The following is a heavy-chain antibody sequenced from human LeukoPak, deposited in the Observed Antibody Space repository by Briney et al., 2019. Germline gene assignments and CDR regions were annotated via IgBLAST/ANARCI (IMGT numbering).Heavy chain of an antibody. V-gene: IGHV4-34*01. CDR1: GGSFSGYY. D-gene: IGHD4-11*01. Sequence: SETLSLTCAVYGGSFSGYYWSWIRQPPGKGLEWIGEINHSGSTNYNPSLKSRATISVDTSKNQFSLKLSSVTAADTAVYYCARGDYSNYEIVAGFDYWGQGTLVTVSS. CDR2: INHSGST. J-gene: IGHJ4*02. CDR3: ARGDYSNYEIVAGFDY.